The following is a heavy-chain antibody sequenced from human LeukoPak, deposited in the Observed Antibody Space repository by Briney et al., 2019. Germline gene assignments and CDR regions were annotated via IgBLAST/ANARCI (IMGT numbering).Heavy chain of an antibody. V-gene: IGHV4-34*01. CDR1: GGSFSGYY. J-gene: IGHJ4*02. Sequence: SETLSLTCAAYGGSFSGYYWSWIRQPPGKGLEWIGEINHSGSTNYNPSLKSRVTISVDTSKNQFSLKLSSVTAADTAVYYCARGLNFDYWGQGALVTVSS. CDR3: ARGLNFDY. CDR2: INHSGST.